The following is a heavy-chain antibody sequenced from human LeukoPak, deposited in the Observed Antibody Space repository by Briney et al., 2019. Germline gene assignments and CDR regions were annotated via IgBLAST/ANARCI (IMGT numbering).Heavy chain of an antibody. Sequence: GSLRLSCAASGFTFSSYSMNWVRQAPGKVLEWVSSISSSSSYIYYADSVKGRFTISRDNAKNSLYLQMNSLRAEDTAVYYCARDVYGGPLYYYYYYMDVWGKGTTVTVSS. CDR1: GFTFSSYS. CDR3: ARDVYGGPLYYYYYYMDV. V-gene: IGHV3-21*01. D-gene: IGHD3-16*01. CDR2: ISSSSSYI. J-gene: IGHJ6*03.